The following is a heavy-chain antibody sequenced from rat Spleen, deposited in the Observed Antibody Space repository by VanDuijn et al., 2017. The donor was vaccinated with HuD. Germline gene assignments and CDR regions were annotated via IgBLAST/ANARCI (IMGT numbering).Heavy chain of an antibody. Sequence: EVQLVESDGGLVQPGRSLKLSCAASGFTFSNYGMAWVRQAPTKGLEWVATISYGDSSGHSSTYYRDSVKGRFTISRANAKSTLNLQMDSLRSEDTATYYCARRHYGYTDYFDYWGQGVMVTVSS. CDR3: ARRHYGYTDYFDY. J-gene: IGHJ2*01. CDR2: ISYGDSSGHSST. CDR1: GFTFSNYG. D-gene: IGHD1-9*01. V-gene: IGHV5-29*01.